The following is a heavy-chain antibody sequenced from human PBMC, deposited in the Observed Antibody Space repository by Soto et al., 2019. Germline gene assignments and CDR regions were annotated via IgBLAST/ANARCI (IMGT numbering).Heavy chain of an antibody. V-gene: IGHV3-23*01. CDR3: AKDLVGPPGNWFDP. CDR2: ISGSGGST. Sequence: EVQLLESGGGLVQPGGSLRLSCAASGFTFSSYAMSWVRQAPGKGLEWVSAISGSGGSTYYADSVKGRFTIARDNSMHTVYLKMNSLRAEDTAVYYCAKDLVGPPGNWFDPWGQGTLVIVSS. J-gene: IGHJ5*02. D-gene: IGHD6-6*01. CDR1: GFTFSSYA.